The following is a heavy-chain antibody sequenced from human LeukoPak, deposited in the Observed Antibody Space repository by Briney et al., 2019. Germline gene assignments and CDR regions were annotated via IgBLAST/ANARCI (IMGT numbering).Heavy chain of an antibody. D-gene: IGHD2-2*01. CDR1: GGSFSGYY. CDR3: ARSTRTSAP. V-gene: IGHV4-34*01. CDR2: INHSGST. J-gene: IGHJ5*02. Sequence: SETLSLTCAVYGGSFSGYYWSWIRQPPGKGLEWIGEINHSGSTNYNPTLKRGATISVDTSKNQFSLNLSSVTAPDPACVYCARSTRTSAPWLQGTLVSVSS.